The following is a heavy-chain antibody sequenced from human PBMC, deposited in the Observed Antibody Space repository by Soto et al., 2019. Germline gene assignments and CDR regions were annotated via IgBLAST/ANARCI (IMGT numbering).Heavy chain of an antibody. CDR1: GFTFTSSA. CDR2: IVVGSGNT. D-gene: IGHD3-22*01. CDR3: AADRFYYYDSSGFLFDY. V-gene: IGHV1-58*01. Sequence: SVKVSCKASGFTFTSSAVQWVRQARGQRLEWIGWIVVGSGNTNYAQKFQERVTITRDMSTSTAYMELSSLRSEDTAVYYCAADRFYYYDSSGFLFDYWGQGTLVTVSS. J-gene: IGHJ4*02.